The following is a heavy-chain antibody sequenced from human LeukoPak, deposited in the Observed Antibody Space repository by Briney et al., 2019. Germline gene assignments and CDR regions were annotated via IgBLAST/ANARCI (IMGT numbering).Heavy chain of an antibody. V-gene: IGHV3-30*18. D-gene: IGHD6-13*01. CDR2: ISYDGSYK. Sequence: GGSVRLSCAASAFTFNNYGMHWVRQAPGKGLEWVAVISYDGSYKYYTDSVKGRFTISRDNSKNTLHLQMNSLRADDTAVYYCAKSLSDGYDYWGQGTPVTVSS. CDR1: AFTFNNYG. CDR3: AKSLSDGYDY. J-gene: IGHJ4*02.